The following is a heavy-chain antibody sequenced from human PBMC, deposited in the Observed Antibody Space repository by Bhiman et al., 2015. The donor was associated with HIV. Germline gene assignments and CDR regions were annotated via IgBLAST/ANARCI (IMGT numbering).Heavy chain of an antibody. D-gene: IGHD6-13*01. V-gene: IGHV3-30*02. CDR1: GFTFSSYG. CDR3: AKGIAAAADDAFDI. Sequence: QVQLVESGGGVVQPGGSLRLSCAASGFTFSSYGMHWVRQAPGKGLEWVAFIRYDGSNKYYADSVKGRFTISRDNSKNTLYLQMNSLRAEDTAVYCCAKGIAAAADDAFDIWGQGTMVTVSS. J-gene: IGHJ3*02. CDR2: IRYDGSNK.